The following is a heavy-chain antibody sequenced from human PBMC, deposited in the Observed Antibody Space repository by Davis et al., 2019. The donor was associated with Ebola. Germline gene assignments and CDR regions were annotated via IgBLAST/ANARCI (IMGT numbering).Heavy chain of an antibody. CDR3: ARVGCSGGSCYGLDV. J-gene: IGHJ6*02. Sequence: GESLKISCAASGFPFSVYFMDWVRLTPGKGLEWVAVISYEGGSKDYADSVKGRFTISRDDSKNTLYLQMNSLRAEDTAVYYCARVGCSGGSCYGLDVWGQGTTVTVSS. D-gene: IGHD2-15*01. CDR2: ISYEGGSK. CDR1: GFPFSVYF. V-gene: IGHV3-30*03.